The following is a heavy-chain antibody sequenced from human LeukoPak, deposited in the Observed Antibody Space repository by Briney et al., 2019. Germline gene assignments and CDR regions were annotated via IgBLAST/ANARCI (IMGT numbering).Heavy chain of an antibody. CDR1: GFTFSKYW. CDR2: INPDASST. V-gene: IGHV3-74*01. J-gene: IGHJ4*02. D-gene: IGHD2-8*01. Sequence: GGSLRLSCAASGFTFSKYWMHWVRQVPGKGLVWVSRINPDASSTIYADSVKGRFTISRDNARNTLYLEINSLRAEDTAVYYCACDNTGCTNGVCPHYWGQGTMVTVSS. CDR3: ACDNTGCTNGVCPHY.